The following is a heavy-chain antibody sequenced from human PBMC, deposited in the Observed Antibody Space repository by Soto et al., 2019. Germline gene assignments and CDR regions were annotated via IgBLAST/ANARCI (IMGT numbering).Heavy chain of an antibody. J-gene: IGHJ6*03. CDR1: GASISNYY. D-gene: IGHD2-2*01. CDR2: MSYSGST. V-gene: IGHV4-59*01. Sequence: SETLSLTCTVSGASISNYYWSWIRQPPGKGLEWIGHMSYSGSTNYNPSLKSRDTMSVDTSQSQFSLKVSSVTAGDTAVYYCSRFRGDCSSTSCYRTSIDYYYYIDVWGKGTTVTVSS. CDR3: SRFRGDCSSTSCYRTSIDYYYYIDV.